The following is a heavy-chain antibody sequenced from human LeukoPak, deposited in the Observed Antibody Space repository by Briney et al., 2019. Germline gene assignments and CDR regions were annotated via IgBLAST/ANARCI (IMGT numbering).Heavy chain of an antibody. Sequence: GGSLRLSCAASGFTFSSYGMHWVRQAPGKGLEWVSGISWNSGGIGYADFVKGRLTISRDNAKNSLYLQMNSLRAEDTAVYYCAKAFNVVVVAATLAEFDYWGQGTLVTVSS. CDR2: ISWNSGGI. V-gene: IGHV3-9*01. CDR3: AKAFNVVVVAATLAEFDY. CDR1: GFTFSSYG. J-gene: IGHJ4*02. D-gene: IGHD2-15*01.